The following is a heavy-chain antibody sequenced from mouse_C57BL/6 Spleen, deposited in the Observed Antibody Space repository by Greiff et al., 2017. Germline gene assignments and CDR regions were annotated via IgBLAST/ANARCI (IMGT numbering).Heavy chain of an antibody. D-gene: IGHD3-2*02. CDR2: IYPGAGDT. V-gene: IGHV1-80*01. CDR3: ARLDSAGDFDC. Sequence: QVQLKESGAELVKPGASVKISCKASGYAFSSYWMNWVKQRPGKGLEWIGQIYPGAGDTNSNGKFKDKATLTADKTSSTAYMQLGSLTSEASAVYYGARLDSAGDFDCWGQGTTLTVSS. J-gene: IGHJ2*01. CDR1: GYAFSSYW.